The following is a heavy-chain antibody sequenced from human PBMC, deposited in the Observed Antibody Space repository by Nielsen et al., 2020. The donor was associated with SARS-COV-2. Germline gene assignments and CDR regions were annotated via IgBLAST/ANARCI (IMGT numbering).Heavy chain of an antibody. CDR3: ARVVPADMSLYYPGAFYI. CDR2: IYYSGST. V-gene: IGHV4-59*01. Sequence: SETLSLTCAVYGGSFSGYYWSWIRQPQGKGLEWIGYIYYSGSTNYNPSLKSRVTISVDTSKNQFSLKLSSVTAADTAVYYCARVVPADMSLYYPGAFYIWGQGTMVTVSS. CDR1: GGSFSGYY. J-gene: IGHJ3*02. D-gene: IGHD2-2*01.